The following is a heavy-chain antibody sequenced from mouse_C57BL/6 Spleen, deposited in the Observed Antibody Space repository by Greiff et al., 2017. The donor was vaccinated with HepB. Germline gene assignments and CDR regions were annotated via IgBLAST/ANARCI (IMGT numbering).Heavy chain of an antibody. V-gene: IGHV1-64*01. CDR1: GYTFTSYW. CDR2: IHPNSGST. CDR3: ARKWDYGSSYVDY. J-gene: IGHJ2*01. D-gene: IGHD1-1*01. Sequence: VQLQHPGAELVKPGASVKLSCKASGYTFTSYWMHWVKQRPGQGLEWIGMIHPNSGSTNYNEKFKSKATLTVDKSSSTAYMQLSSLTSEDAAVYYCARKWDYGSSYVDYWGQGTTLTVSS.